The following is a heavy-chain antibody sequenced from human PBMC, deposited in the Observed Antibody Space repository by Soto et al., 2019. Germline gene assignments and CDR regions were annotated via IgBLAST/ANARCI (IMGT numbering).Heavy chain of an antibody. CDR3: AMIVQKDGSLLSNCYYGMDV. V-gene: IGHV4-61*01. J-gene: IGHJ6*02. D-gene: IGHD3-22*01. Sequence: NPSETLSLTCTVSGGSVRGGYYYWSWIRQPPGEGLEWIGYIDYSGSTNYNPSLKSRVTMSIDTSKNQFSLKLSSVTAADTAVYYCAMIVQKDGSLLSNCYYGMDVWGQGTTVTVSS. CDR1: GGSVRGGYYY. CDR2: IDYSGST.